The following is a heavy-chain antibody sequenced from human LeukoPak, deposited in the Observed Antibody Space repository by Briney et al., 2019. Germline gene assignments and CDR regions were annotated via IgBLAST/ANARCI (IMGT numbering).Heavy chain of an antibody. Sequence: SETLSLTCAVYGGSFSGYYWSWIRQPPGKGLEWIGEINHSGSTNYNPSLKSRVTISVDTSKNQLSLKLRSVTAADTAVYCCARGLSAIVHWGQGTLVTVSS. CDR2: INHSGST. CDR3: ARGLSAIVH. V-gene: IGHV4-34*01. D-gene: IGHD2-21*02. J-gene: IGHJ4*02. CDR1: GGSFSGYY.